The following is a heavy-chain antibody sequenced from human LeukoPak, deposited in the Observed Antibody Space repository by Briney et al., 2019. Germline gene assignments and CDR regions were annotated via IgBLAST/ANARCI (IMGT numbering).Heavy chain of an antibody. CDR2: ISGSGGST. CDR3: AKDCGSFTREPCGY. J-gene: IGHJ4*02. Sequence: PGGSLRLSCAASGFTFSSYAMRWVRQAPGKGLEWVSAISGSGGSTNYADSVKGRFTISRDNSKNTLYLQMNSLRAEDTAVYYCAKDCGSFTREPCGYWGQGTLVTVSS. V-gene: IGHV3-23*01. CDR1: GFTFSSYA. D-gene: IGHD1-26*01.